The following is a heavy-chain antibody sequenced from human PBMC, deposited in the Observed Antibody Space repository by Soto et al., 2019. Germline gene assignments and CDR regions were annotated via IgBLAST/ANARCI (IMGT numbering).Heavy chain of an antibody. J-gene: IGHJ2*01. Sequence: QVQLQESGPGLVKPSQTLSVTCTVPGGSISSSDYYWSWIRQPPGKGLEWIGYIYYSGSTNYNPSLSRRVSISVDTSKNQFSLNLSSVTVADTAVYYCARIVESGYTIDFDLWGRGTLVTVSS. CDR2: IYYSGST. CDR1: GGSISSSDYY. V-gene: IGHV4-30-4*01. D-gene: IGHD3-16*02. CDR3: ARIVESGYTIDFDL.